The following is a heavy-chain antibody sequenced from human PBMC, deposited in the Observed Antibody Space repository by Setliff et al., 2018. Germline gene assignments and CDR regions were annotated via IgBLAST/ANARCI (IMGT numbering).Heavy chain of an antibody. CDR2: IQTSGNT. Sequence: PSETLSLTCTVSGGSISRYHWSWIRQPPGKGLEWIGYIQTSGNTNYNPSLKSRVTISGDTSQNYFSLKLTSVTEADTAVYYCARGPPGYYYYMNVWGQGTTVTVSS. V-gene: IGHV4-59*13. CDR1: GGSISRYH. CDR3: ARGPPGYYYYMNV. J-gene: IGHJ6*03.